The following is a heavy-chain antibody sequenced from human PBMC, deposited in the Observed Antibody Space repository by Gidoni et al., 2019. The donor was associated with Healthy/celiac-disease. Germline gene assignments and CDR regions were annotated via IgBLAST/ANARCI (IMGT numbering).Heavy chain of an antibody. CDR3: AHIAPTVYATYYYYYGMDV. V-gene: IGHV2-5*02. D-gene: IGHD2-8*01. Sequence: QITLTESGPTLVKPTQTLTLTCTFSGFSLSTSGVGLGWIRQPPGKALEWLALIYWDDDKRYSPSLKSRLTSTKDTSKNQVVLTMTNMDPVDTATYYCAHIAPTVYATYYYYYGMDVWGQGTTVTVSS. CDR2: IYWDDDK. CDR1: GFSLSTSGVG. J-gene: IGHJ6*02.